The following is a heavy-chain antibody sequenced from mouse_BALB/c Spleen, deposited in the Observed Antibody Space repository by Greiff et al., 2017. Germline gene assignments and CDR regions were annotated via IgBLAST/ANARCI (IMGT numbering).Heavy chain of an antibody. Sequence: VQLQESAAELARPGASVKMSCKASGYTFTSYTMHWVKQRSGQGLEWIGWFYPGSGSIKYNEKFKDKATLTADKSSSTVYMELSRLTSEDSAVYFCARHEGRYGAWFAYWGQGTLVTVSA. CDR3: ARHEGRYGAWFAY. D-gene: IGHD2-14*01. V-gene: IGHV1-62-2*01. CDR1: GYTFTSYT. CDR2: FYPGSGSI. J-gene: IGHJ3*01.